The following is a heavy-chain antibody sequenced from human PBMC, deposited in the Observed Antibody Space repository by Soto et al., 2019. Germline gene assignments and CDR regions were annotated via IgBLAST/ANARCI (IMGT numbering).Heavy chain of an antibody. D-gene: IGHD3-10*01. CDR3: ARALEGNYYGMDV. J-gene: IGHJ6*02. CDR2: SIPICGAA. Sequence: SVKVSCTASGGTFSSYAISWVRQAPGQGLEWMGSSIPICGAANYAQKFRGRVTITADKSTNTAYMELSSVSTEDTAVYSCARALEGNYYGMDVWGQGTTVTVSS. CDR1: GGTFSSYA. V-gene: IGHV1-69*06.